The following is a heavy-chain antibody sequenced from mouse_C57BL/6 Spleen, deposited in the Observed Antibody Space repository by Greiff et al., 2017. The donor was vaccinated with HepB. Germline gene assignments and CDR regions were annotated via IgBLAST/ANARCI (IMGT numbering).Heavy chain of an antibody. CDR2: IDPSDSYT. Sequence: LQQSGAELVMPGASVKLSCKASGYTFTSYWMHWVKQRPGQGLEWIGEIDPSDSYTNYNQKFKGKSTLTVDKSSSTAYMQLSSLTSEDSAVYYCARAVYYFDYWGQGTTLTVSS. CDR3: ARAVYYFDY. CDR1: GYTFTSYW. V-gene: IGHV1-69*01. J-gene: IGHJ2*01. D-gene: IGHD3-3*01.